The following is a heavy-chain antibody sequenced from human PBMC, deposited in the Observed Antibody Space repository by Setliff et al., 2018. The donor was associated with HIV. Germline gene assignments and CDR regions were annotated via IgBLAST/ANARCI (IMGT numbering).Heavy chain of an antibody. V-gene: IGHV4-59*11. CDR3: ARGSPASIAARPWYFQH. CDR2: IYSTGNT. J-gene: IGHJ1*01. Sequence: SETLSLTCTVSGGSMTGQYWSWIRQPPGKGLEWIGYIYSTGNTYYSPSLKSRVTISIDTSKNQFSLKLTSVTAADTAVYYCARGSPASIAARPWYFQHWGQGTLVTVSS. CDR1: GGSMTGQY. D-gene: IGHD6-6*01.